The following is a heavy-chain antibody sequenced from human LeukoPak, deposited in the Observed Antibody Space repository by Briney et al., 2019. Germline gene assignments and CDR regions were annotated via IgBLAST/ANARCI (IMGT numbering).Heavy chain of an antibody. CDR1: GGSFSTYY. CDR2: VYHSGST. Sequence: SETLSLTCGVSGGSFSTYYWTWIRQSPGKGLEWIGYVYHSGSTYYNPSLKSRVTISVDRSKNQFSLKLSSVTAADTAVYYCARGVKGGWYGNAFDIWGQGTMATVSS. V-gene: IGHV4-34*01. CDR3: ARGVKGGWYGNAFDI. D-gene: IGHD6-19*01. J-gene: IGHJ3*02.